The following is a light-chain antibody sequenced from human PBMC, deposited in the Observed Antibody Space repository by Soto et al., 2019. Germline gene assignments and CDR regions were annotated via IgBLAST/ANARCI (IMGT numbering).Light chain of an antibody. V-gene: IGLV2-23*02. CDR2: DVN. J-gene: IGLJ2*01. CDR3: CSYAGTNTWV. CDR1: SSDVGTYNL. Sequence: QSALTQPASVSGSPGQAITISCTGTSSDVGTYNLVSWYQQHPGKAPKRVIYDVNERPPGISSRFSGSKSGNSSSLTLSGLQAEDEADYFCCSYAGTNTWVFGGGTKLTVL.